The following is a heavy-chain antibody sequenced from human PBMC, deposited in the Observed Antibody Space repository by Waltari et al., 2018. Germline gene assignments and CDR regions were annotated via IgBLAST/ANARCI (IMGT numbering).Heavy chain of an antibody. Sequence: QLQLQELGPGLVKPSETLSLTCTVSGGSISSSSYYWGWIRQPPGKGLEWIGSIYYSGSTYYNPSLKSRVTISVDTSKNQFSLKLSSVTAADTAVYYCAREGLRYYYFDYWGQGTLVTVSS. CDR3: AREGLRYYYFDY. CDR1: GGSISSSSYY. D-gene: IGHD5-12*01. CDR2: IYYSGST. J-gene: IGHJ4*02. V-gene: IGHV4-39*07.